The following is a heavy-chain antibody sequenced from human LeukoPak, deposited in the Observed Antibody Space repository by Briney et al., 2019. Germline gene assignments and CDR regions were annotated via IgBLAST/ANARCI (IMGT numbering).Heavy chain of an antibody. J-gene: IGHJ4*02. CDR2: ISDSGGST. CDR3: AKTNGYYSD. D-gene: IGHD3-22*01. Sequence: GGSLRLSCAVSGITLSNYGMSWVRQAPGKGLEWVAGISDSGGSTNYADSVKGRFTISRDNPKNTLYLQMNSLRAEDTAVYYCAKTNGYYSDWGQGTLVTVSS. V-gene: IGHV3-23*01. CDR1: GITLSNYG.